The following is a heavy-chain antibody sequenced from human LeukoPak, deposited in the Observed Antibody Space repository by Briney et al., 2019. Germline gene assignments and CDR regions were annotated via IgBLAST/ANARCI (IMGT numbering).Heavy chain of an antibody. CDR1: GGSISSYY. Sequence: SETLSLTCTVSGGSISSYYWSWIRQPAGKGLEWIGRIYTSGSTNYNPSLKSRVTMSVDTSKNQFSLKLSSVTAADTAVYYCARVGVVPAAQSYYYYYYMDVWGKGTTVTVSS. CDR3: ARVGVVPAAQSYYYYYYMDV. CDR2: IYTSGST. J-gene: IGHJ6*03. D-gene: IGHD2-2*01. V-gene: IGHV4-4*07.